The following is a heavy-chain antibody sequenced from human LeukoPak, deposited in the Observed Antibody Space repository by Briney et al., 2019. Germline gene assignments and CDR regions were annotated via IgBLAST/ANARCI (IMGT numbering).Heavy chain of an antibody. D-gene: IGHD2-15*01. CDR1: GYSVSSGYY. Sequence: SETLSLTCTVSGYSVSSGYYWGWIRQPPGKGLEWIGSMYHSGDTYYNPSLKSRVTISVDTSKNQLSLKLSSVTAADTAVYYCARDLRGSECWGQGTLVTVSS. CDR2: MYHSGDT. V-gene: IGHV4-38-2*02. J-gene: IGHJ4*02. CDR3: ARDLRGSEC.